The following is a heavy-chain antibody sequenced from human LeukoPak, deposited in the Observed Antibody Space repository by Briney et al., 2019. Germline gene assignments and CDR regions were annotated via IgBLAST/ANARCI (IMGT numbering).Heavy chain of an antibody. CDR1: GSTFDDYG. J-gene: IGHJ2*01. V-gene: IGHV3-20*04. D-gene: IGHD6-19*01. Sequence: GGSLRLSCAASGSTFDDYGMSWVRQAPGKGLEWVSGINWNGGSTGYADSVKGRFTISRDNAKNSLYLQMNSLGAEDTAVYYCARRIWADWYFDLWGRGTLVTVSS. CDR2: INWNGGST. CDR3: ARRIWADWYFDL.